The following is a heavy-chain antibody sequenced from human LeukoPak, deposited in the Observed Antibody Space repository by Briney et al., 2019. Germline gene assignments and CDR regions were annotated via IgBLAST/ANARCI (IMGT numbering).Heavy chain of an antibody. CDR1: GYTFTTYD. D-gene: IGHD6-19*01. Sequence: AVSVKVSCKASGYTFTTYDINWVRQATGQGLEWMGWMNPNSGNTGYTQKFQGRVTMTRNTSISTAYMELSSLRSEDTAVYYCARGRGSGHKENWFDPWGQGTLVTVSS. CDR2: MNPNSGNT. V-gene: IGHV1-8*01. CDR3: ARGRGSGHKENWFDP. J-gene: IGHJ5*02.